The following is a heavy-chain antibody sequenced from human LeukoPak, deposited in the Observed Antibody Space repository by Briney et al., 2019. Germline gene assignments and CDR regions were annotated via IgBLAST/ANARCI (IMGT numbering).Heavy chain of an antibody. V-gene: IGHV3-23*01. Sequence: GGSLRLSCVASGFTFTSYAMSWVRQAPGQGLEWVSAISGSGGSTYYKDSVKGRFTISRDNSKNTLDLQMNSLRAEDTAVYYCAKEELAAAGRYLDSWGQGTLVTVSP. CDR3: AKEELAAAGRYLDS. J-gene: IGHJ4*02. CDR2: ISGSGGST. CDR1: GFTFTSYA. D-gene: IGHD6-13*01.